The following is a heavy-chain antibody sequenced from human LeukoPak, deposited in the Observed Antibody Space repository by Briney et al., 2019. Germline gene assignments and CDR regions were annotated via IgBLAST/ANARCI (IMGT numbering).Heavy chain of an antibody. CDR3: ARSVDCSSTSCYSDY. D-gene: IGHD2-2*02. J-gene: IGHJ4*02. CDR1: GGSFSGYY. Sequence: SETLSLTCAVSGGSFSGYYWSWIRQPPGKGLEWIGEINHSGSTNYNPSLKSRVTISVDTSKNQFSLKLSSVTAADTAVYYCARSVDCSSTSCYSDYWGQGTLVTVSS. CDR2: INHSGST. V-gene: IGHV4-34*01.